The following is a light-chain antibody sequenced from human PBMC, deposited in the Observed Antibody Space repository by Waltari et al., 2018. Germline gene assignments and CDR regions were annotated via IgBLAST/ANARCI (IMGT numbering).Light chain of an antibody. CDR3: MQSTQDLT. J-gene: IGKJ4*01. Sequence: DIVMTQTPLSLPVTPGEPASISCRSSQSLLHSNGNTYLHWYLQKPGQSPRLLIYKVTDRESGVPDRFSGSGSDTDFTLKISRVEPEDVGVYYCMQSTQDLTFGGGTKVEIK. CDR1: QSLLHSNGNTY. V-gene: IGKV2D-29*02. CDR2: KVT.